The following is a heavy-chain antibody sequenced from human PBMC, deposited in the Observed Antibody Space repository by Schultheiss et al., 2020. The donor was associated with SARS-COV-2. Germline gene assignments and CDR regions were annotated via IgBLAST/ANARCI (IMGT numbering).Heavy chain of an antibody. CDR1: GFTFSSYW. D-gene: IGHD4-17*01. CDR3: AREDYGDYGVVDY. CDR2: IKQDGSEK. Sequence: GGSLRLSCAASGFTFSSYWMSWVRQAPGKGLEWVANIKQDGSEKYYADSVKGRFTISRDNSKNTLYLQMNSLRAEDTAVYYCAREDYGDYGVVDYWGQGTLVTVSS. V-gene: IGHV3-7*01. J-gene: IGHJ4*02.